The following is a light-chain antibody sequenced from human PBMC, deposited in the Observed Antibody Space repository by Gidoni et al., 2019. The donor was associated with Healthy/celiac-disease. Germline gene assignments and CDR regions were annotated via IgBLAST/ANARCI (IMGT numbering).Light chain of an antibody. CDR1: SSDVGGYNS. CDR3: SSYTSSSTLV. Sequence: QSALTQPASVSGSPGQSITISCTGTSSDVGGYNSVSWDQQHPGKAPKLMIYEVSNRPSGVSNRFSGSKSGNTASLTISGLQAEDEADYYCSSYTSSSTLVFGGGTKLTVL. J-gene: IGLJ2*01. CDR2: EVS. V-gene: IGLV2-14*01.